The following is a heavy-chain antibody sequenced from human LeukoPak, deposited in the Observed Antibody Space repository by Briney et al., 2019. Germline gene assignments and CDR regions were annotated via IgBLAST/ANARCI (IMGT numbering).Heavy chain of an antibody. V-gene: IGHV1-18*01. CDR2: ISAYNGNT. CDR3: ARERRTYRDLPRPYMDV. J-gene: IGHJ6*03. CDR1: GYTFTSYG. D-gene: IGHD3-10*01. Sequence: RASVKVSCKASGYTFTSYGISWVRQAPGQGLEWMEWISAYNGNTNYAQKLQGRVTMTTDTSTSTAYMELRSLRSDDTAVYYCARERRTYRDLPRPYMDVWGKGTTVTVSS.